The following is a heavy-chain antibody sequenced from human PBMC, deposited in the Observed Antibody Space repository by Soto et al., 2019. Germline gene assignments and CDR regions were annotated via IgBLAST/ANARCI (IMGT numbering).Heavy chain of an antibody. V-gene: IGHV3-23*01. J-gene: IGHJ3*02. CDR3: AKGLLWGSDRPSLPPSQNDAFDI. D-gene: IGHD3-16*02. CDR2: ISGSGGST. CDR1: GFTFSSYA. Sequence: EVQLLESGGGLVQPGGSLRLSCAASGFTFSSYAMSWVRQAPGKGLEWVSAISGSGGSTYYADSVKGRFTISSDNSKNTQNLQLNSRRAEDTAVYYCAKGLLWGSDRPSLPPSQNDAFDIWGQGTMVTVSS.